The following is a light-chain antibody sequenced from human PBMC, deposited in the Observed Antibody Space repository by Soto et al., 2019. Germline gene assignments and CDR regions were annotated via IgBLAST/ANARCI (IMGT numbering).Light chain of an antibody. CDR3: QHYDSYPVT. Sequence: DIQMTQSPVTLSASVGDRVAITCRASQSIAEWLAWYQHKPGKAPKLLIYRASHLASGVPSRFSGSGSGTEFTFTITSLQPDDFATYYCQHYDSYPVTFGQGTNLEI. CDR1: QSIAEW. CDR2: RAS. J-gene: IGKJ2*01. V-gene: IGKV1-5*03.